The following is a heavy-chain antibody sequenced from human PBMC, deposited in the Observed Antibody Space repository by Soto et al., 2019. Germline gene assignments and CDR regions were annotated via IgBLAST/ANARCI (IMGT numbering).Heavy chain of an antibody. D-gene: IGHD2-21*01. CDR1: GFTVTSNG. CDR2: ISPNGQGI. Sequence: PGGSLRLSCGASGFTVTSNGVHWVRQAPGKGLEWVAAISPNGQGIWYADSVKGRFTISRDISRNTVFLQMDSLRAEDTAVYYCAKDRQYSQDCFHCWGQVTRVTVSS. CDR3: AKDRQYSQDCFHC. V-gene: IGHV3-23*01. J-gene: IGHJ4*02.